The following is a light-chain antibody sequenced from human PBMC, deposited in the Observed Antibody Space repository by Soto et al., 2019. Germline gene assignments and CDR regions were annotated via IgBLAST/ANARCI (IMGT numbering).Light chain of an antibody. CDR2: DAS. J-gene: IGKJ1*01. Sequence: DIQMTQSPSTLSASLGDRVTITCRAGRNIERWLAWYQQKPGRAPKLLISDASTLETGVPSRFSGGGSGTEFTLTISSLQADDFATYYCQHCDTYWAFGPGTKVEVE. V-gene: IGKV1-5*01. CDR1: RNIERW. CDR3: QHCDTYWA.